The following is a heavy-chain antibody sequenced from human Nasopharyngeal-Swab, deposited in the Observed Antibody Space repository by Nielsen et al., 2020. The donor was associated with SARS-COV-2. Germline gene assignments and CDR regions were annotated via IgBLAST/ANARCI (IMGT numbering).Heavy chain of an antibody. D-gene: IGHD4-23*01. CDR1: GGSISSYY. CDR2: IYYSGST. J-gene: IGHJ4*02. V-gene: IGHV4-59*01. Sequence: ESLKISCTVSGGSISSYYWSWIRQPPGKGLEWIGYIYYSGSTNYNPSLKSQVTISVDTSKNQFSLKLSSVTAADTAVYYCARASDYGGNYEPFDYWGQGTLVTVSS. CDR3: ARASDYGGNYEPFDY.